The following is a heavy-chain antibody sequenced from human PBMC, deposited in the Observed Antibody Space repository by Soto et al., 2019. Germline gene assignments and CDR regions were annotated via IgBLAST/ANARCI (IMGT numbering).Heavy chain of an antibody. V-gene: IGHV3-33*01. CDR2: IWYDGSNK. CDR1: GFTFSSYG. Sequence: QVQLVESGGGVVQPGRSLRLSCAASGFTFSSYGMHWVRQAPGKGLEWVAVIWYDGSNKYYADSVKGRFTISRDNSKNEIYMQMNSLRAEDTAVDYCARAGYGSGSYPQRYYYYGMDVWGQGTTVTVSS. D-gene: IGHD3-10*01. CDR3: ARAGYGSGSYPQRYYYYGMDV. J-gene: IGHJ6*02.